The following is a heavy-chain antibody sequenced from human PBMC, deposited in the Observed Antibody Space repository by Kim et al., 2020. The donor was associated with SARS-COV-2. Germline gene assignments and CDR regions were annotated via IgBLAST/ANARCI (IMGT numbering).Heavy chain of an antibody. J-gene: IGHJ6*02. Sequence: ADSVKGRFTISRDNAKNSLYLQMNSLRAEDTAVYYCASLSDYYYYYGMDVWGQGTTVTVSS. CDR3: ASLSDYYYYYGMDV. V-gene: IGHV3-21*01.